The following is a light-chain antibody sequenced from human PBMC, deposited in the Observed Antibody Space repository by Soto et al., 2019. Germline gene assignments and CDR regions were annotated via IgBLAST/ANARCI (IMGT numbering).Light chain of an antibody. Sequence: EIVLMQSPGTLSLSPGERATLSCRASQSVSSSFLAWYQQKPGQAPRLLIDGASSRATGTPDRFSSSGSGTDFTLTISRLEPEDFAVYYCQQYGTSPPLTFGGGTKVEIK. J-gene: IGKJ4*01. CDR3: QQYGTSPPLT. V-gene: IGKV3-20*01. CDR2: GAS. CDR1: QSVSSSF.